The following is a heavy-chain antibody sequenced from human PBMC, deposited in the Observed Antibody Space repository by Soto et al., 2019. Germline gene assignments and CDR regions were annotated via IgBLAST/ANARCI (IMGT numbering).Heavy chain of an antibody. CDR2: VYYSGST. V-gene: IGHV4-31*03. Sequence: QVQLQESGPGLVKPSHTLSLTCTVSGGSISSGSYCWSWIRQHPGKGLEWIGYVYYSGSTYYNPSLKSRVTISVDTAKIQFSLKLSSVTAADTAVYYCAIAVTTVTTYDYWGQGTLVTVSS. CDR3: AIAVTTVTTYDY. D-gene: IGHD4-17*01. J-gene: IGHJ4*02. CDR1: GGSISSGSYC.